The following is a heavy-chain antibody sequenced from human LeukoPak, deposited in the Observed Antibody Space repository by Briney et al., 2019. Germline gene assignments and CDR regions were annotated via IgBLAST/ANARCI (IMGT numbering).Heavy chain of an antibody. CDR3: ARDRQQLGYYYYYYMDV. Sequence: SETLSLTCTVSGGSISSYYWSWIRQPAGKGLEWIGRIYTSGSTNYNPSLKSRVTMSVDTSKNQFSLKLSSVTAADTAVYYCARDRQQLGYYYYYYMDVWGKGTTVTVSS. D-gene: IGHD6-13*01. CDR2: IYTSGST. J-gene: IGHJ6*03. CDR1: GGSISSYY. V-gene: IGHV4-4*07.